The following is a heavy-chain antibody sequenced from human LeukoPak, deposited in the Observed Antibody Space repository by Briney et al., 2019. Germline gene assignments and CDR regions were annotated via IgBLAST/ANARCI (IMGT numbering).Heavy chain of an antibody. J-gene: IGHJ4*02. V-gene: IGHV3-48*03. D-gene: IGHD3-10*01. CDR3: VLYGLGSPH. CDR1: GFTFSSYE. CDR2: ISSSGSTI. Sequence: PGGSLRLSCAASGFTFSSYEMNWVRQAPGKGLEWVSYISSSGSTIYYADSVKGRFTISRDNAKNTLYLRMNGLRAEDTAVYYCVLYGLGSPHWGQGTLVTVSS.